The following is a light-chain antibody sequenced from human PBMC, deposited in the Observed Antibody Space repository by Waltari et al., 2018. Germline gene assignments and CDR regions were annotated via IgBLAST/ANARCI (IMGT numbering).Light chain of an antibody. V-gene: IGKV3-11*01. CDR3: QQSTAWART. J-gene: IGKJ1*01. CDR1: QSVFTN. CDR2: DAS. Sequence: VFTQSPATLSLSPVDRATLSCRASQSVFTNLGWYQQKPGQPPRLLIYDASNRAPGIPARFGGSGSGTDFTLTISSLEPEDFAVYYCQQSTAWARTFGQGTKVEIK.